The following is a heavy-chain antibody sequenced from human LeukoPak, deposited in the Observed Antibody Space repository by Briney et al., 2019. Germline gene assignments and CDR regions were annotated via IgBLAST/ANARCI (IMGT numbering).Heavy chain of an antibody. V-gene: IGHV3-7*01. CDR2: IKQDGSEK. CDR1: AFTFSSYW. Sequence: GGSLRLSCADSAFTFSSYWMTWVRQAPGKGLEWVANIKQDGSEKYYVDSVKGRFTISRDNAKNSLYLQMNSLRAEDTAVYYCARAPYDYVWGSYRHYFDYWGQGTLVTVSS. J-gene: IGHJ4*02. CDR3: ARAPYDYVWGSYRHYFDY. D-gene: IGHD3-16*02.